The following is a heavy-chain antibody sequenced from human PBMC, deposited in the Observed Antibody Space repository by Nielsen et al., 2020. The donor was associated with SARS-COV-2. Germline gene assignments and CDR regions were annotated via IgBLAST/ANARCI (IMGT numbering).Heavy chain of an antibody. J-gene: IGHJ4*02. V-gene: IGHV3-9*01. CDR2: ISWNSGSI. CDR1: GFTFDDYA. CDR3: AKDGSNDYGDYGPFDY. Sequence: GGSLRLSCAASGFTFDDYAMHWVRQAPGKGLEWVSGISWNSGSIGYADSVKGRFTISRDNAKNSLYLQMNSLRAEDTAVYYCAKDGSNDYGDYGPFDYWGQGTLVTVSS. D-gene: IGHD4-17*01.